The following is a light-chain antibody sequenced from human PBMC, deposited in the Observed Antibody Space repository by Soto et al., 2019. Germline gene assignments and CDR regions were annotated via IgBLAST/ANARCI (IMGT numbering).Light chain of an antibody. CDR3: QQSDIIPYT. CDR2: AAS. Sequence: DIQMPQSPSSLSASVGDRVTITCRASQSISNYLNWYQQRPGKAPKLLIYAASSLQSGVPSRFSGSGSGTDFTLPISSLQPEDFATYYCQQSDIIPYTFSQGTKLEIK. CDR1: QSISNY. V-gene: IGKV1-39*01. J-gene: IGKJ2*01.